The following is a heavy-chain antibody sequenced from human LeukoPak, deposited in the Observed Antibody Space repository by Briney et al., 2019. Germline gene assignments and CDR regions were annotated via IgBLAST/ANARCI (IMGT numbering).Heavy chain of an antibody. J-gene: IGHJ5*02. CDR2: ISAYNGNT. Sequence: ASVKVSCKASGYTFTSYGISWVRQAPGQGLEWMGWISAYNGNTNYAQKLQGRVTMTTDTSTSTAYMELRSLRPDDTAVYYCARAGAAVADWRWFDPWGQGTLVTVSS. D-gene: IGHD6-19*01. CDR1: GYTFTSYG. V-gene: IGHV1-18*01. CDR3: ARAGAAVADWRWFDP.